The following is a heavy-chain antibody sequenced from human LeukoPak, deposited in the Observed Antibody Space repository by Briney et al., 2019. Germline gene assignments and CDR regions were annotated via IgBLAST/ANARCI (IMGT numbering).Heavy chain of an antibody. J-gene: IGHJ4*02. V-gene: IGHV3-74*01. CDR2: INGDGSST. Sequence: GGSLRLSCAASGFTFSTYWMHWVRQAPGKGLVWVSRINGDGSSTSYADSVKGRFTISRDNAKNSLYLQMNSLRAEDTAVYYCARDKDWAFDYWGQGTQVTVSS. CDR1: GFTFSTYW. CDR3: ARDKDWAFDY. D-gene: IGHD3-9*01.